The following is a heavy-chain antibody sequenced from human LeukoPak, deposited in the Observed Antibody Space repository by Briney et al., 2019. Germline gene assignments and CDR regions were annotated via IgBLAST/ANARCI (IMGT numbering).Heavy chain of an antibody. J-gene: IGHJ4*02. Sequence: GASVKVSCKASRYTFTSYGISWVRQAPGQGLEWMGWISAYNGHTNYAQKVQGRVTMTTDTSTSTAYMELRSLRSDDTAVYYCAAEEPGDRFAYWGQGALVTVSS. CDR3: AAEEPGDRFAY. CDR1: RYTFTSYG. V-gene: IGHV1-18*01. CDR2: ISAYNGHT. D-gene: IGHD4-17*01.